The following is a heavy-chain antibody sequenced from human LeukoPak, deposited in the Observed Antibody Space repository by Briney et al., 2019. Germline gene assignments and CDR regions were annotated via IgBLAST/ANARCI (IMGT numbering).Heavy chain of an antibody. Sequence: PGGSLRLSCAASGFTFDDYAMHWVRQAPGKGLEWVSLISGDGGSTYYADSVKGRFTISRDNSKNSLYLQMNGLRTEDTALYYCAKDIFCSSTSCLYDAFDIWGQGTMVTVSS. V-gene: IGHV3-43*02. D-gene: IGHD2-2*01. CDR2: ISGDGGST. CDR1: GFTFDDYA. CDR3: AKDIFCSSTSCLYDAFDI. J-gene: IGHJ3*02.